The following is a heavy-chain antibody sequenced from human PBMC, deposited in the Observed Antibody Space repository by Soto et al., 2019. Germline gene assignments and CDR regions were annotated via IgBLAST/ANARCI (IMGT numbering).Heavy chain of an antibody. CDR1: GGTFSSYA. Sequence: QVQQVQSGAEVKKPGSSVKVSCKASGGTFSSYAISWVRQAPGQGLEWMGGIIPIFGTANYAQKFQGRVTISADESTSTAYMELSSLRSEDTAVHYCASPRLGTAMVVHLRYYYGMDVWGQGTTVTVSS. CDR3: ASPRLGTAMVVHLRYYYGMDV. CDR2: IIPIFGTA. V-gene: IGHV1-69*01. J-gene: IGHJ6*02. D-gene: IGHD5-18*01.